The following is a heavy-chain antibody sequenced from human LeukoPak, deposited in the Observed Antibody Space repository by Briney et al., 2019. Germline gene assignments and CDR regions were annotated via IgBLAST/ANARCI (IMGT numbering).Heavy chain of an antibody. Sequence: SETLSLTCAVYGGSFSGYYWSWIRQPPGKGLEWIGDINHSGSTNYNPSLKSRVTISVDTSKNQFSLKLSSVTAADTAVYYCARGPGIAAAGNFDYWGQGPLVTVSS. D-gene: IGHD6-13*01. CDR1: GGSFSGYY. J-gene: IGHJ4*02. CDR2: INHSGST. CDR3: ARGPGIAAAGNFDY. V-gene: IGHV4-34*01.